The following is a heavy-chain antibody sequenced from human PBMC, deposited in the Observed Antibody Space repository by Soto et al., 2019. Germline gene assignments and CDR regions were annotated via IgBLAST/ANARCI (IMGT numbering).Heavy chain of an antibody. Sequence: PSETLSLTCAVYGGSFSGYYWSWIRQPPGKGLEWIGEINHSGSTNYNPSLKSRVTISVDTSKNQFSLKLSSVTAADTAVYYCARFTIFGVANFDYWGQGTLVTVSS. CDR2: INHSGST. CDR3: ARFTIFGVANFDY. J-gene: IGHJ4*02. D-gene: IGHD3-3*01. CDR1: GGSFSGYY. V-gene: IGHV4-34*01.